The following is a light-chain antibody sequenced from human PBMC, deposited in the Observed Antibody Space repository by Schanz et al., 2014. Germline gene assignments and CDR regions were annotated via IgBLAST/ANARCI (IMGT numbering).Light chain of an antibody. CDR3: QQYNILYT. V-gene: IGKV1-5*01. Sequence: DIQMTQSPSILSASVGDRVTITCRASQNINRWLAWYQQKSGKPPKLLIHDVSSLESGVPSRFSGSGSGREFTLTISSLQPDDFATYYCQQYNILYTFGQGTKLEIK. J-gene: IGKJ2*01. CDR1: QNINRW. CDR2: DVS.